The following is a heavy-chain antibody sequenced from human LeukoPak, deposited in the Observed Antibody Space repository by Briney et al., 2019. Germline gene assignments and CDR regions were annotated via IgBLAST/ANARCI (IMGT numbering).Heavy chain of an antibody. CDR3: ARGGGYDSSGYYYSRPFDY. Sequence: PGGSLRLSCAASGFTLKSYSMNWVRQAPGKGLEWVSYISGDTTTIFYAESLKGRFSISGDNAKNSLYLQMNSLRAEDTAVYYCARGGGYDSSGYYYSRPFDYWGQGTLVTVSS. V-gene: IGHV3-48*01. CDR2: ISGDTTTI. CDR1: GFTLKSYS. D-gene: IGHD3-22*01. J-gene: IGHJ4*02.